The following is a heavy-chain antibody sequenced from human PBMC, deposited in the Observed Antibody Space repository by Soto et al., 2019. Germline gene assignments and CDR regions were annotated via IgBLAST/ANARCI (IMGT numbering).Heavy chain of an antibody. D-gene: IGHD1-26*01. CDR2: ISYDGSNK. CDR1: GFTFSSYG. Sequence: GGSLRLSCAASGFTFSSYGMHWVRQAPGKGLEWVAVISYDGSNKYYADSVKGRFTISRDNSKNKLYLQMNSLRAEDTAVYYCAKDAGRWELLQYYFDYWGQGNLVTVSS. J-gene: IGHJ4*02. CDR3: AKDAGRWELLQYYFDY. V-gene: IGHV3-30*18.